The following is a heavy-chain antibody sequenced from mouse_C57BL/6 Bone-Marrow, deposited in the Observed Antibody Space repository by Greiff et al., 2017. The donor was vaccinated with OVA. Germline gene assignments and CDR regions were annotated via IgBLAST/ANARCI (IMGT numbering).Heavy chain of an antibody. V-gene: IGHV3-6*01. Sequence: EVQVVESGPGLVKPSQSLSLTCSVTGYSITSGYYWNWIRQFPGNKLEWMGYISYDGSNNYNPSLKNRISITRDTSKNQFFLKWSSVTTEDTATYYCARDRYYGTLDYWGQGTTLTVSA. CDR2: ISYDGSN. CDR3: ARDRYYGTLDY. J-gene: IGHJ2*01. D-gene: IGHD2-1*01. CDR1: GYSITSGYY.